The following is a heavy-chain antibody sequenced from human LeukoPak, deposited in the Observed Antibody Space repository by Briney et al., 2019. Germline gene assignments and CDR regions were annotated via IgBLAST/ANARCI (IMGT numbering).Heavy chain of an antibody. D-gene: IGHD5-18*01. J-gene: IGHJ4*02. V-gene: IGHV4-59*11. CDR1: GASLSTHY. CDR2: LLDSWRT. CDR3: ATIRRGSIYGYFDF. Sequence: SGTLSLTCTVSGASLSTHYWSWLRQPPGKGLEWIGYLLDSWRTKDNPSLQSRVTLSADTSKNQFSLRLTSVTAADTAVYYCATIRRGSIYGYFDFWGQGILVTVSS.